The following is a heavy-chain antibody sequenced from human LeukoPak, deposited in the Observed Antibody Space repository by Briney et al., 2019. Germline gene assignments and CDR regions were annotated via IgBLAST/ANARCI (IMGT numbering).Heavy chain of an antibody. Sequence: GGSLRLSCAASGFTFSSYAMCWGRQGPGQGLGWVSVMSVSGGSTNSADSVKGRVTISRDNSKNPVYLQLNSLSAEATAVYYCAKDSDVQVAGGYFDLWGRGTLVTVSS. D-gene: IGHD6-19*01. CDR1: GFTFSSYA. V-gene: IGHV3-23*01. CDR2: MSVSGGST. CDR3: AKDSDVQVAGGYFDL. J-gene: IGHJ2*01.